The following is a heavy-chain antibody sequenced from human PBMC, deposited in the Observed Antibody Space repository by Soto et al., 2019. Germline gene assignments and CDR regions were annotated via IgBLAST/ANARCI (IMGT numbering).Heavy chain of an antibody. D-gene: IGHD3-22*01. CDR1: GGSFSGYY. Sequence: SETLSLTCAVYGGSFSGYYWSWIRQPPGKGLEWIGEINHSGSTNYNPSLKSRVTISVDNSKNTLYLQMNSLRAEDTAVYYCAKDRPNRITMIVVGTFDYWGQGTLVTVSS. CDR3: AKDRPNRITMIVVGTFDY. J-gene: IGHJ4*02. CDR2: INHSGST. V-gene: IGHV4-34*01.